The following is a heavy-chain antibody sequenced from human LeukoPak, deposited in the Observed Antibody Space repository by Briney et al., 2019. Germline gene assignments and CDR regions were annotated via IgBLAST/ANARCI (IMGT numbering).Heavy chain of an antibody. Sequence: GGSLRLSCAASGFTFSSYSMNWVRQAPGKGLEWVSSISTSSSYIYYADSVKGRFTISRDNAKNSLFLQMNSLSAEDTAVYYCARESFRVAVGGTRVDYWGQGTLVTVSS. V-gene: IGHV3-21*01. CDR1: GFTFSSYS. CDR2: ISTSSSYI. D-gene: IGHD6-13*01. J-gene: IGHJ4*02. CDR3: ARESFRVAVGGTRVDY.